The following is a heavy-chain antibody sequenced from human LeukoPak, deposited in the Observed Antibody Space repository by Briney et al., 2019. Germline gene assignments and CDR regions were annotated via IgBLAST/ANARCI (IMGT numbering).Heavy chain of an antibody. D-gene: IGHD5-12*01. J-gene: IGHJ5*02. Sequence: ASVKVSCKASGYTFTSYYMHWVRQAPGQGLVWMGVINPSGSSTTCAQKFQGRVILTRDTSTSTVYMDLSSLRSEDTAVYYCARVGTISNWFDPWGQGALVTVSS. CDR2: INPSGSST. CDR3: ARVGTISNWFDP. V-gene: IGHV1-46*01. CDR1: GYTFTSYY.